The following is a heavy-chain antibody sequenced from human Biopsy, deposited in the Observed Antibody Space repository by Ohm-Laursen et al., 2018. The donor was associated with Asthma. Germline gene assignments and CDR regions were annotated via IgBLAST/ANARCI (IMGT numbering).Heavy chain of an antibody. J-gene: IGHJ4*02. V-gene: IGHV4-31*11. CDR2: LFFSGGT. D-gene: IGHD2-15*01. CDR1: GASINSGGYS. Sequence: TLSLTCAVSGASINSGGYSWDWIRQPPGEGLELIVYLFFSGGTYYNPSLKSRVSLSPDTSKNQFSLRLSSLTAADTAVYYCARGRGYCRDGNCYNYYFENWGQGTLVTVSS. CDR3: ARGRGYCRDGNCYNYYFEN.